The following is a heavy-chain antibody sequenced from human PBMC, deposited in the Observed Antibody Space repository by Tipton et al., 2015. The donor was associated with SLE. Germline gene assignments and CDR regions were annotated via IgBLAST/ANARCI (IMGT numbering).Heavy chain of an antibody. J-gene: IGHJ4*02. CDR2: IYYSGDT. V-gene: IGHV4-59*08. Sequence: LRLSCTVTGGSISTHSWNWIRQAPGKGLEWIGYIYYSGDTNYNPSLKSRVTLSVDTSKNHFSLQLTSVTAADTAVYYCASGWLQSLDFDYWGQGTLVTVSS. D-gene: IGHD5-24*01. CDR3: ASGWLQSLDFDY. CDR1: GGSISTHS.